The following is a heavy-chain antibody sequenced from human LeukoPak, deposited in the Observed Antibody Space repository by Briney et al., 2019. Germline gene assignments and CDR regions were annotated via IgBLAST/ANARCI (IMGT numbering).Heavy chain of an antibody. CDR2: IWYDGSNK. J-gene: IGHJ6*02. Sequence: GGSLRLSCAASGFTFSSYGMHWVRQAPGKGLEWVADIWYDGSNKYYADSVKGRFTISRDNSKNTLYLQMNSLRAEDTAVYYCARERAGPYYYGMDVWGQGTTVTVSS. V-gene: IGHV3-33*01. CDR3: ARERAGPYYYGMDV. CDR1: GFTFSSYG.